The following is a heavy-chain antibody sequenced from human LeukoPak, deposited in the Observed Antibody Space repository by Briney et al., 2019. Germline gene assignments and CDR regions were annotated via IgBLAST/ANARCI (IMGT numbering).Heavy chain of an antibody. CDR1: GGSFSGYY. D-gene: IGHD2-8*01. Sequence: PSETLSLTCAVYGGSFSGYYWSWIRQPPGKGLEWIGEINHSGSTNYNPSLKSRLTISVDTSKNQFSLKLSSVTAADTAVYYCARGSRYCTNGVCYNLYYYYYMDVWGKGTTVTVSS. V-gene: IGHV4-34*01. CDR2: INHSGST. CDR3: ARGSRYCTNGVCYNLYYYYYMDV. J-gene: IGHJ6*03.